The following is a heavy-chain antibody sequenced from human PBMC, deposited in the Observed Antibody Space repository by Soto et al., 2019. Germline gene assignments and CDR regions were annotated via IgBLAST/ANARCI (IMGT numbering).Heavy chain of an antibody. J-gene: IGHJ6*02. CDR3: ARDEGWNYADYYGMDV. CDR1: GDSVSSNTAA. D-gene: IGHD1-7*01. V-gene: IGHV6-1*01. Sequence: SPTLSLTCAISGDSVSSNTAAWNWIRQSPSRGLEWLGRTYYRSKWFSDYAVSMKSRLTINPDTSKNQFSLHLISVTPEDTAVYYCARDEGWNYADYYGMDVWGQGATVTVSS. CDR2: TYYRSKWFS.